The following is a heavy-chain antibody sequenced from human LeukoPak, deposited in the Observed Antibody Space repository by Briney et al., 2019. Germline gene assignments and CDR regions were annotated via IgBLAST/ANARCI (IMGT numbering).Heavy chain of an antibody. J-gene: IGHJ3*02. D-gene: IGHD1-26*01. CDR2: IYYSGST. CDR1: GGSMSSYY. V-gene: IGHV4-59*01. CDR3: ARGPVGGATYYDGDAFDI. Sequence: SETLSLTCTVSGGSMSSYYWSWIRQSPGKGLEWIGYIYYSGSTNYNPSLKNRVTISVDTSKNQFSLRLSSVTAVDTAVYYCARGPVGGATYYDGDAFDIWGQGTMVTVSS.